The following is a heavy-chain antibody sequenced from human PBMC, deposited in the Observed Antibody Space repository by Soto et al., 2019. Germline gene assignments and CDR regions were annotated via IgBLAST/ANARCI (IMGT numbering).Heavy chain of an antibody. J-gene: IGHJ3*02. CDR3: ATLGSITMVRGVTSDAFDI. CDR2: IIPIFGTA. D-gene: IGHD3-10*01. V-gene: IGHV1-69*01. CDR1: GGTFSSYA. Sequence: QVQLVQSGAEVKKPGSSVKVSCKASGGTFSSYAISWVRQAPGQGLEWMGGIIPIFGTANYAQKFQGRVTITADESTSTAYMELSSLRSEDTAVYYCATLGSITMVRGVTSDAFDIWGQGTMVTVSS.